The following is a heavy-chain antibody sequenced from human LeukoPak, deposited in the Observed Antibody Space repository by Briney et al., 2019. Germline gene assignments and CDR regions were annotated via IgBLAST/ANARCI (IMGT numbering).Heavy chain of an antibody. Sequence: SETLSLTCDVSGYSISSDYYWGWIQQPPGKGLEWIGSIYHSGSTYYNTSLKSRITISANTSKDQFFLKLSSVTAADTAVYYCARSPAYWGQGTLVTVSS. J-gene: IGHJ4*02. CDR3: ARSPAY. CDR1: GYSISSDYY. V-gene: IGHV4-38-2*01. CDR2: IYHSGST.